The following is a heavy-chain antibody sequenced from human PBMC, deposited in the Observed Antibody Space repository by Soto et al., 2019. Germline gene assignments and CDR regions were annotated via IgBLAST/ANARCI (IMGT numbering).Heavy chain of an antibody. V-gene: IGHV3-30-3*01. CDR1: GFTFSSYA. CDR2: ISYDGSNK. J-gene: IGHJ5*02. Sequence: GGSLRLSCAASGFTFSSYAMHWVRQAPGKGLEWVAVISYDGSNKYYADSVKGRFTISRDNSKNTLYLQMNSLRAEDTAVYYCARDRSITMVRGEVVWFDPWGQGTLVTVSS. CDR3: ARDRSITMVRGEVVWFDP. D-gene: IGHD3-10*01.